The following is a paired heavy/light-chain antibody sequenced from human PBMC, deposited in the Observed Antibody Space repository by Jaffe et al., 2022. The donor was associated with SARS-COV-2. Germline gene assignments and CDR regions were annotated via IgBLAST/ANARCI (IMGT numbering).Light chain of an antibody. CDR2: LGS. CDR3: MQALQTLA. J-gene: IGKJ4*01. CDR1: QSLLHSNGHNY. Sequence: DIVMTQSPLSLSVTPGEPASISCRSSQSLLHSNGHNYLDWYLQKPGQSPQLLIFLGSNRASGVPDRFSGSGSGTDFTLEISRVEAEDVGVYYCMQALQTLAFGGGTKVEIK. V-gene: IGKV2-28*01.
Heavy chain of an antibody. D-gene: IGHD6-19*01. V-gene: IGHV3-49*03. CDR3: TNSSSGWSGWDV. J-gene: IGHJ6*04. Sequence: EVQLVESGGGLVQPGRSLRLSCIGSGFTFGDYVMSWLRQAPGKGLEWVSFIRSNAYGGTREYAASVKGRFTISRDDSKNIAYLQMNSLKTEDTGVYYCTNSSSGWSGWDVWGKGTTVTVSS. CDR1: GFTFGDYV. CDR2: IRSNAYGGTR.